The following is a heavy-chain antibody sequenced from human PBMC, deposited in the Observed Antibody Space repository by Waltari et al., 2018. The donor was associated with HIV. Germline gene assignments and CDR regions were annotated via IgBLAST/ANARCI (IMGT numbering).Heavy chain of an antibody. J-gene: IGHJ4*02. CDR3: AKGRSGIAEAGLNY. Sequence: EVQLLESGGGLVQPGGSLTLSCAVSGFSFSSYAMSWVRQAPGKGLGVVSTVSGSGCNTDYADSVKGRFTISRDNSKNTLYLQMNSLRAEDTAVYYCAKGRSGIAEAGLNYWGQGTLVTVSS. CDR2: VSGSGCNT. D-gene: IGHD6-19*01. CDR1: GFSFSSYA. V-gene: IGHV3-23*01.